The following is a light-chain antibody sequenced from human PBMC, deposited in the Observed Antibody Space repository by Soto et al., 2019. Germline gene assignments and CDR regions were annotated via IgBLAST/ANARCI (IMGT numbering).Light chain of an antibody. CDR3: QQYGSSSWT. CDR1: QSVSSSY. J-gene: IGKJ1*01. CDR2: GAS. V-gene: IGKV3-20*01. Sequence: LSQSQFTLPFLQAERPTLSCKASQSVSSSYLAWYQQKPGQAPRLLIYGASSRATGVPDRFSGSGSGTDFTLTISRLEPEDFAVYYCQQYGSSSWTFGQGTKVDIK.